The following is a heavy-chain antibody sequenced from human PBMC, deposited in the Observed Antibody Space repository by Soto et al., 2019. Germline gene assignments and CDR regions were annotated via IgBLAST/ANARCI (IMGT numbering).Heavy chain of an antibody. CDR1: GFTFSSYA. CDR3: ARSEWGTYYYGMDV. Sequence: QVQLVESGGGVVQPGRSLRLSCAASGFTFSSYAMYWVRQAPGKGLEWVAVISDDGSNKYYADSVKGRFTISRDNSKNTLYLQMNSLRAEDTAMFYCARSEWGTYYYGMDVWGHGTTVTVSS. J-gene: IGHJ6*02. V-gene: IGHV3-30-3*01. D-gene: IGHD3-16*01. CDR2: ISDDGSNK.